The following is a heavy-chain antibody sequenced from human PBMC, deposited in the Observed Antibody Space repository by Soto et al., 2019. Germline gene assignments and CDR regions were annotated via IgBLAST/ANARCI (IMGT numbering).Heavy chain of an antibody. CDR2: ISSSSSYT. CDR3: ATGQYYYDSSGYYYS. J-gene: IGHJ4*02. Sequence: PGGSLRLSCAASGFTFSDYYMSWIRQAPGKGLEWVSYISSSSSYTNYADSVKGRFTISRGNAKNSLYLQMNSLRAEDTAVYYCATGQYYYDSSGYYYSWGQGTLVTVSS. CDR1: GFTFSDYY. V-gene: IGHV3-11*03. D-gene: IGHD3-22*01.